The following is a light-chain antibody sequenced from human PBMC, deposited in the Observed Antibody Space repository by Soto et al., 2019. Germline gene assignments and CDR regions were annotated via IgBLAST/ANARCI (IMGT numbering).Light chain of an antibody. CDR3: QVWDINTAI. J-gene: IGLJ1*01. V-gene: IGLV3-9*01. CDR1: NIGSKN. CDR2: TGI. Sequence: SYELTQPLSVSVALGQTARIACGGNNIGSKNVHWYQQKPGQAPVMVIYTGINRPSGIPERFSGSNSGNTATLTISRAQAGDEADYYCQVWDINTAIFGTGTKLTVL.